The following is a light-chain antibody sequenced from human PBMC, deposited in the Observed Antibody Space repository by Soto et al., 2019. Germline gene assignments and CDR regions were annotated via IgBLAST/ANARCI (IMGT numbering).Light chain of an antibody. CDR1: SSNIGNNY. V-gene: IGLV1-51*01. CDR3: GTWDSSLGAVV. Sequence: QSVLTQPPSVSAAPGQSVTISCSGSSSNIGNNYVSWYQQLPGSAPKLLIYDNNKRPSGIPDRFSGSKSGTSATLDITGLQTGDEADYYCGTWDSSLGAVVFGGGTKLTVL. CDR2: DNN. J-gene: IGLJ2*01.